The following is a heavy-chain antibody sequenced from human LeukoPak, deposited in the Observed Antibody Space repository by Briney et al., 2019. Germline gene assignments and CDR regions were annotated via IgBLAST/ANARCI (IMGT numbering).Heavy chain of an antibody. CDR2: ISGSGGSI. D-gene: IGHD6-13*01. J-gene: IGHJ3*01. Sequence: GGSLRLSCAASGFTVSSYYMNWVRQAPGKGLEWVSVISGSGGSIYYADSVKGRFTISKDKAKNPMDLQMNSLRAEDTAVYYCAREVYSYSWYPHLGGFDFWGQGTMVTVSS. CDR1: GFTVSSYY. CDR3: AREVYSYSWYPHLGGFDF. V-gene: IGHV3-23*01.